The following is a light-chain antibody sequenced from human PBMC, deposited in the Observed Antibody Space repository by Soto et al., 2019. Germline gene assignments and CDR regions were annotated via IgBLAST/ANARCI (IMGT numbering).Light chain of an antibody. CDR3: QQYNNSPPLT. V-gene: IGKV3-15*01. CDR2: GAS. J-gene: IGKJ4*01. Sequence: EIVMTQSPATLSVSPGERATLSCRASQSVSSKLAWYQQKPGQAPRLLIYGASTRATGIPARFSGSGSGTEFTLTISSLQSEDFAVYYCQQYNNSPPLTFGGGTKVEIK. CDR1: QSVSSK.